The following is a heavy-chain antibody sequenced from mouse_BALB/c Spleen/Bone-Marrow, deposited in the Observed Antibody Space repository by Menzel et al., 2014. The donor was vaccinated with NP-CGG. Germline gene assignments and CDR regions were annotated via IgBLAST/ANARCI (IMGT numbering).Heavy chain of an antibody. Sequence: EVKLMESGGGLVQPGGSLKLSCAASGFDFSRYWMSWVRQAPGKGLEWIGEINPDSNTINYTPSLKDKFIISRDTAKNTLYLQISKVRSEATAFYYGARLNYYGNLSGWGAGTTVTVSS. CDR1: GFDFSRYW. D-gene: IGHD1-1*01. CDR2: INPDSNTI. V-gene: IGHV4-1*02. CDR3: ARLNYYGNLSG. J-gene: IGHJ1*01.